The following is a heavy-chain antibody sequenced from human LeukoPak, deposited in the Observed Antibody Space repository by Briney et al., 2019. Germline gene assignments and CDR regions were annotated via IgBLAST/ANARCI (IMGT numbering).Heavy chain of an antibody. CDR2: MNSNSGFT. CDR1: GYPFTNYE. CDR3: ARGGIHSSGSLRTFDL. D-gene: IGHD3-22*01. V-gene: IGHV1-8*01. J-gene: IGHJ4*02. Sequence: ASVKVSCTASGYPFTNYEVHWVRQASGHGLEWMSWMNSNSGFTGYAQKFRGRVTMTRDTSISTAYMELSSLRSEDTAAYYCARGGIHSSGSLRTFDLWGQGTLVTVSS.